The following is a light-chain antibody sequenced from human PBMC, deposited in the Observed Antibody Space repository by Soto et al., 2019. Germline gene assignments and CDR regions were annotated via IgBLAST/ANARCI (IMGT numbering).Light chain of an antibody. CDR2: GNI. Sequence: QYLLTQPASVSGAPGQRVTISCTGSSSNIGAGYDVHWYQQRPGTAPKLLIFGNINRPSGVPDRFSGSKSGTSASLAITGLQAEDEGDYYCQSYDSTLSARYVYGTGTKVNVL. CDR3: QSYDSTLSARYV. V-gene: IGLV1-40*01. CDR1: SSNIGAGYD. J-gene: IGLJ1*01.